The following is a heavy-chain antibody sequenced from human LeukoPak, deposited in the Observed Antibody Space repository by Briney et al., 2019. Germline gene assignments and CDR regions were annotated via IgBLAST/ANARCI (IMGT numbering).Heavy chain of an antibody. CDR1: GGTFSNYA. CDR3: ARANGDWMGLYYYYYMDV. CDR2: INPNSGGT. J-gene: IGHJ6*03. V-gene: IGHV1-2*02. D-gene: IGHD4-17*01. Sequence: GASVKVSCKASGGTFSNYAIGWVRQAPGQGLEWMGWINPNSGGTNYAQKFQGRVTMTRDTSISTAYMELSRLRSDDTAVYYCARANGDWMGLYYYYYMDVWGKGTTVTISS.